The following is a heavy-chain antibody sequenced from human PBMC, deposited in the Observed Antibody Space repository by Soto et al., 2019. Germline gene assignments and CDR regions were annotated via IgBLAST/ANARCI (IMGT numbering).Heavy chain of an antibody. V-gene: IGHV3-30*18. Sequence: PGGSLSLSCAASGLPFSSYCMHWVRQAPGRGLEWVAGISYDGRNKYYVDSVKGRFTISRDNSKNTLDLQMNSLRVEDTAVFYCAQDTYYHDTSGYYTFDYWGQGALVTVSS. D-gene: IGHD3-22*01. J-gene: IGHJ4*02. CDR1: GLPFSSYC. CDR3: AQDTYYHDTSGYYTFDY. CDR2: ISYDGRNK.